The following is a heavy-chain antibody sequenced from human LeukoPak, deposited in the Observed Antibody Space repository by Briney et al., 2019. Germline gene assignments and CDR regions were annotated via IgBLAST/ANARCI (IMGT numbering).Heavy chain of an antibody. Sequence: PSETLSLTCTVSGGSISSSSYYWGWIRQPPGKGLEWIGSIYYSGSTYYNPSLKSRVTISVDTSKNQFSLKLSSVTAADTAVYYCATKDMVRGSWYFDYWGQGTLVTVSS. CDR3: ATKDMVRGSWYFDY. J-gene: IGHJ4*02. CDR2: IYYSGST. V-gene: IGHV4-39*01. D-gene: IGHD3-10*01. CDR1: GGSISSSSYY.